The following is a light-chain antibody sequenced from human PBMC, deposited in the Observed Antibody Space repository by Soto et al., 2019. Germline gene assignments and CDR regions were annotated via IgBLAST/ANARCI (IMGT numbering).Light chain of an antibody. CDR3: QQYYDTPPT. CDR2: WAS. V-gene: IGKV4-1*01. CDR1: RTVFYDSNKKNF. Sequence: DIVMTQSPDSLAVSLGERASINCKSSRTVFYDSNKKNFLAWYQQKAGQPPRLLIYWASTRESGVPDRFSGSGSETNFTLTISSLQAEDVAVYFCQQYYDTPPTFGQGTKVEIK. J-gene: IGKJ1*01.